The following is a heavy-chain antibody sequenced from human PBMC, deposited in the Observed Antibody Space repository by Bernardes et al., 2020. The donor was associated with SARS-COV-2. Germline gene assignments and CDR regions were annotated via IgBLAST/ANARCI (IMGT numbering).Heavy chain of an antibody. D-gene: IGHD3-10*01. Sequence: SETLSLTCTVSGGSISSYYWSWIRQPAGKGLEWIGRIYTSGSTNYNPSLKSRVTMSVDTSKNQFSLKLSSVTAADMAVYYCARGTYYYGSGSYSPWGQGTLVTVSS. CDR1: GGSISSYY. CDR3: ARGTYYYGSGSYSP. CDR2: IYTSGST. V-gene: IGHV4-4*07. J-gene: IGHJ5*02.